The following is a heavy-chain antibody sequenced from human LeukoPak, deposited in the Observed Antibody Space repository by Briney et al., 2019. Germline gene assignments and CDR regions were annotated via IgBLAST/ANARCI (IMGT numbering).Heavy chain of an antibody. Sequence: GGSLRLSCAASGFTFSSYAMHWVRQAPGKGLEXXXXXXXDGSNKYYADSXKXXXTISXDNSKNTLYLQMNSLRAEDTAVYYCARDLKKGAGYYYGMDVWGQGTTVTVSS. J-gene: IGHJ6*02. CDR3: ARDLKKGAGYYYGMDV. CDR1: GFTFSSYA. V-gene: IGHV3-30-3*01. CDR2: XXXDGSNK. D-gene: IGHD1-26*01.